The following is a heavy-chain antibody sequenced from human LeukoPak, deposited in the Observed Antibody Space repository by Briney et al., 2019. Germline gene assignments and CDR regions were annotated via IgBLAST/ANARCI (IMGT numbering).Heavy chain of an antibody. CDR2: ISYDGSNK. D-gene: IGHD6-13*01. V-gene: IGHV3-30*03. CDR3: ARKFVRIAAAGGGVWYFDY. J-gene: IGHJ4*02. Sequence: GGSLRLSCAASGFTFSSYGMHWVRQAPGKGLEWVAVISYDGSNKYYADSVKGRFTISRDNSKNTLYLQMNSLRAEDTAVYYCARKFVRIAAAGGGVWYFDYWGQGTLVTVSS. CDR1: GFTFSSYG.